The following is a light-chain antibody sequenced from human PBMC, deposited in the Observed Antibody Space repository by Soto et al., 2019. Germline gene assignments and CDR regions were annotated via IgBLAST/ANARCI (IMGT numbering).Light chain of an antibody. V-gene: IGKV1-39*01. CDR2: AAS. J-gene: IGKJ1*01. Sequence: DIQMTQSPSSLSASVGDRVTITCRASQSISSYLNWYQQKPGKAPKLLIYAASSLQSGVPSRFSGSGSGTDFTLTSSSLQPEDFATYYCQQSYSTRWTFGQGTQVEIK. CDR3: QQSYSTRWT. CDR1: QSISSY.